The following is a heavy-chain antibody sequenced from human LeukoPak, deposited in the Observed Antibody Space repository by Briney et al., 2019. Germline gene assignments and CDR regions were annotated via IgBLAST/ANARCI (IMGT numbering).Heavy chain of an antibody. CDR2: IWYDGSNK. Sequence: GGSLRLSCAASGFTFSSYGMHWDRQAPGKGLEWVAVIWYDGSNKYYADSVKGRFTISRDNSKNTLYLQMNSLKAEDTAVYYCARDPSSMTTVTSDFDYWGQGTLVTVSS. V-gene: IGHV3-33*01. CDR1: GFTFSSYG. J-gene: IGHJ4*02. D-gene: IGHD4-17*01. CDR3: ARDPSSMTTVTSDFDY.